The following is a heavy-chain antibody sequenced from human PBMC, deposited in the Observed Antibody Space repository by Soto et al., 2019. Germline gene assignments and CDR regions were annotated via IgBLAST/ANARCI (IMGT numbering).Heavy chain of an antibody. CDR1: GGSISSYY. D-gene: IGHD2-2*01. Sequence: ASETLSLTCTGSGGSISSYYWSWIRQPPGKGLEWIGYIYYSGSTNYNPSLKSRVTISVDASKNQFSLKLSSVTAADTAVYYCARGNLIGYCSSTSCPPAWFDPWGQGTLVTVSS. J-gene: IGHJ5*02. V-gene: IGHV4-59*01. CDR2: IYYSGST. CDR3: ARGNLIGYCSSTSCPPAWFDP.